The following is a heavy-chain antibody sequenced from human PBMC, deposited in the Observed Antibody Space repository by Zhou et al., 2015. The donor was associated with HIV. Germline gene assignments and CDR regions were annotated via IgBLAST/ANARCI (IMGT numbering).Heavy chain of an antibody. V-gene: IGHV1-69*09. CDR3: ATSSGKYDFAFDV. Sequence: QVHLVQSGAEVRKTGSSVKVSCKASGSTFSDSEISWVRQAPGQGLEWMGRFIPMSDIENHAQKFRGRLTISADKSTGTAYMELSRLRSEDAAVYYCATSSGKYDFAFDVWGQGTRLIVSS. J-gene: IGHJ3*01. D-gene: IGHD3-22*01. CDR1: GSTFSDSE. CDR2: FIPMSDIE.